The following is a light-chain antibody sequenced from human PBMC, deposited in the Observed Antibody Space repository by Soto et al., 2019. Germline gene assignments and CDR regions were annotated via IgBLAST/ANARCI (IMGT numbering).Light chain of an antibody. CDR2: DVS. CDR1: SSDVGGYNY. J-gene: IGLJ2*01. Sequence: QSALTQPRSVSGSPGQSVTISCTGTSSDVGGYNYVSWYQQHPGKAPKLMIYDVSKRPSGVPDRFSGSKSGNTASLTISGLQAEDEADYCCCSYAGSYREVFGGGTKLTVL. CDR3: CSYAGSYREV. V-gene: IGLV2-11*01.